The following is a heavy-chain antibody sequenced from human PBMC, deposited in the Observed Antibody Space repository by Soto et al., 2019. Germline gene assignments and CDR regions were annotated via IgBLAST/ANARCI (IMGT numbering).Heavy chain of an antibody. J-gene: IGHJ4*02. CDR1: GLSVSTPGAC. Sequence: QITLKESGPTLVKATQTLTLTCTFSGLSVSTPGACVGWIRQPPGKALEWLAFIYLNDDKRYSPSLKSRLTITKDTSKNQVVLTMTKMDPVDTGTYYCAHRTADTSVASWGQGTLVTVSS. V-gene: IGHV2-5*01. CDR2: IYLNDDK. CDR3: AHRTADTSVAS.